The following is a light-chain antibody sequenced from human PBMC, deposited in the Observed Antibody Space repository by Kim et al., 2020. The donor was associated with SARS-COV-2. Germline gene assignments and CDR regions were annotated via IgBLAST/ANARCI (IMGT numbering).Light chain of an antibody. CDR2: QAS. J-gene: IGLJ2*01. CDR1: KLGDKY. V-gene: IGLV3-1*01. Sequence: VSAGQTASIACSGDKLGDKYACWYQQKPGQPPVLVMYQASRRPSGIPERFSGSNSGNTATLTVSGTQAMDEADYYCQAWDSSTVVFGGGTKRTVL. CDR3: QAWDSSTVV.